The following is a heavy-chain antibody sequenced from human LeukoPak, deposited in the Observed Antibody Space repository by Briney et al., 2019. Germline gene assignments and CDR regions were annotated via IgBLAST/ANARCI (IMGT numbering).Heavy chain of an antibody. Sequence: PSETLSLTCTVSGGSISSSSYYWGWIRQPPGKGLEWIGSIYYSGSTYYNPSLKSRVTISVDTSKNQFSLKLSSVTAADTAVYYCARFQDSSSWYVPYWGQGTLVTVSS. D-gene: IGHD6-13*01. V-gene: IGHV4-39*07. CDR2: IYYSGST. CDR3: ARFQDSSSWYVPY. J-gene: IGHJ4*02. CDR1: GGSISSSSYY.